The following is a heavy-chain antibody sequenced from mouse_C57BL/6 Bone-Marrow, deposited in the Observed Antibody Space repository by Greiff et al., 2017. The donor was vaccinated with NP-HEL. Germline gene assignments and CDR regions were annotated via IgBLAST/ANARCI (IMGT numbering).Heavy chain of an antibody. Sequence: QVQLQQSGAELVKPGASVKLSCKASGYTFTSYWMHWVKQRPGQGLEWIGMIHPNSGSTNYNEKFKSKATLTVDKSSSTAYMQLSSLTSEDSAVYYCARGYGNFLAWFADWGQGTLVTVSA. CDR2: IHPNSGST. CDR1: GYTFTSYW. D-gene: IGHD2-10*02. J-gene: IGHJ3*01. V-gene: IGHV1-64*01. CDR3: ARGYGNFLAWFAD.